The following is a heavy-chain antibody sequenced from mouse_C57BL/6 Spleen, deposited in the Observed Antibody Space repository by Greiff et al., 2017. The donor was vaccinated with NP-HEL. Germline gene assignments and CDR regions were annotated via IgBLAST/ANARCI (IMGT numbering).Heavy chain of an antibody. D-gene: IGHD2-3*01. CDR3: ARDGYYLLDY. V-gene: IGHV1-52*01. CDR2: IDPSDSET. J-gene: IGHJ2*01. CDR1: GYTFTSYW. Sequence: VQLQQPGAELVRPGSSVKLSCKASGYTFTSYWMHWVKQRPIQGLEWIGNIDPSDSETHYNQKFKDKATLTVDKSSSTAYMQLSSLTSEDSAVYYCARDGYYLLDYWGQGTTLTVSS.